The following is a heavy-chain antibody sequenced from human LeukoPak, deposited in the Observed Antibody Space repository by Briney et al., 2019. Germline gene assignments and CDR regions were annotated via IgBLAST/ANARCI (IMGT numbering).Heavy chain of an antibody. Sequence: SETLSLICTVSGGSISSYYWSWFRQPAGKGLEWIGRIYTSGSTNYNPSLKSRVTMSVDTSKNQFSLKLSSVTAADTAVYYCARSAAYYDFWTGYYNALYYMDVWGKGITVTVSS. D-gene: IGHD3-3*01. CDR3: ARSAAYYDFWTGYYNALYYMDV. CDR2: IYTSGST. CDR1: GGSISSYY. J-gene: IGHJ6*03. V-gene: IGHV4-4*07.